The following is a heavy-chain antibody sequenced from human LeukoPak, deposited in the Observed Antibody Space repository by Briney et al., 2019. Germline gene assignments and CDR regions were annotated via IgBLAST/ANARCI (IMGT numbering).Heavy chain of an antibody. Sequence: GRSLRLSCAASGFTFSSYGMHWVRQAPGKGLEWVAVIWNDGSNKYYADSVKGRFTISRDNSKNTLYLQMNSLRAEDTAVYYCARPTYSGSYYWFDYWGQGTLVTVSS. V-gene: IGHV3-33*01. D-gene: IGHD1-26*01. CDR3: ARPTYSGSYYWFDY. CDR2: IWNDGSNK. CDR1: GFTFSSYG. J-gene: IGHJ4*02.